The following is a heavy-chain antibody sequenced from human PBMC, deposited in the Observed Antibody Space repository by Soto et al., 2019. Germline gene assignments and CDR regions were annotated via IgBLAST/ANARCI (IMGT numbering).Heavy chain of an antibody. CDR3: ARGRYSSGWTNYYYYYGMDV. V-gene: IGHV1-69*12. Sequence: QVQLVQSGAEVKKPGSSVKVSCKAPGGTFSSYAISWVRQAPGQGLEWMGGIIPIFGTANYAQKFQGRVTITADESTSTAYMELSSLRSEDTAVYYCARGRYSSGWTNYYYYYGMDVWGQGTTVTVSS. J-gene: IGHJ6*02. CDR2: IIPIFGTA. D-gene: IGHD6-19*01. CDR1: GGTFSSYA.